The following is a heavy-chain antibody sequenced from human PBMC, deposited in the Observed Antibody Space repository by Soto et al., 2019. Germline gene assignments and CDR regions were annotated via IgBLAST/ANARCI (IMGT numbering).Heavy chain of an antibody. D-gene: IGHD2-21*02. CDR3: ARDGGDCGYRLIYYYYIGMDV. CDR2: INIGSGNT. V-gene: IGHV1-3*05. Sequence: QVQLLQSGAEEKKPGASVKVCCKASGYAFSSYAMHWVRQAPGQRLEWMGWINIGSGNTKYSQNFQDRITISRDTSANTVYMELSSLRSEDTAVYYCARDGGDCGYRLIYYYYIGMDVWGQGTTVSVSS. CDR1: GYAFSSYA. J-gene: IGHJ6*02.